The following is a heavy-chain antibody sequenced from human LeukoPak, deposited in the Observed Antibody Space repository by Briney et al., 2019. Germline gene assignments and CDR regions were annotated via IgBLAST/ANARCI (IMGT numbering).Heavy chain of an antibody. CDR2: TRGGGGSA. J-gene: IGHJ3*02. V-gene: IGHV3-23*01. CDR3: ARDPNGDYIGAFDM. CDR1: GFTFSAYA. D-gene: IGHD4-17*01. Sequence: GGSLTLSCTASGFTFSAYAMMWVRQAPGKGPGWVSSTRGGGGSAFYADSVKGRFTISRDNSKYTLFLQMNSLRAEDTAVYYCARDPNGDYIGAFDMWGPGTIVTVSS.